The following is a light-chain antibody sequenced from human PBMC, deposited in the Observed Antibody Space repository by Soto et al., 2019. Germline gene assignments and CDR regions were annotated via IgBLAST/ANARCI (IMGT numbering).Light chain of an antibody. CDR1: QSVSRSY. CDR2: GAS. Sequence: EIVLTQSPGTLSLSPGERATLSCRASQSVSRSYLAWYQQKPGQAPRLLIYGASSRATGIPDRFSGSGSGTDFTLTISRLEPEDFAVYYCQQYGGSPYTFGQGTKLELK. V-gene: IGKV3-20*01. CDR3: QQYGGSPYT. J-gene: IGKJ2*01.